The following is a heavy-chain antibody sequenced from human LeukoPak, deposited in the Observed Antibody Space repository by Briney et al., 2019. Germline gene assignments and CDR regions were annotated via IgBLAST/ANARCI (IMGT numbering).Heavy chain of an antibody. CDR1: GYSFTIYD. V-gene: IGHV1-8*01. J-gene: IGHJ4*02. CDR3: ARAGERPIRYFDY. D-gene: IGHD3-9*01. Sequence: GASVKVSCKASGYSFTIYDINWVRQATGQGLEWMGWMNPNSGNTGYAQKFQGRVTMTRNTSISTAYMELSSLRSEDTAVYYCARAGERPIRYFDYWGQGTLVTVSS. CDR2: MNPNSGNT.